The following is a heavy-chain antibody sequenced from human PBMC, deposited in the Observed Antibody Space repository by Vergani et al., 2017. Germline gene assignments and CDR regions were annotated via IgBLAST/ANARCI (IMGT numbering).Heavy chain of an antibody. V-gene: IGHV3-23*01. J-gene: IGHJ6*02. CDR1: GFTFSNSA. Sequence: EVHLLESGGGQVEAGGSLRLSCVASGFTFSNSAMSWVRQTSGKGLEWVSAISGHGDRTYYADSVKGRFTISRDNSKNTVYLQMNSLRTEDTALYYCAKDIGVTTYYGMDVWGQGTTVTVSS. CDR2: ISGHGDRT. D-gene: IGHD4-17*01. CDR3: AKDIGVTTYYGMDV.